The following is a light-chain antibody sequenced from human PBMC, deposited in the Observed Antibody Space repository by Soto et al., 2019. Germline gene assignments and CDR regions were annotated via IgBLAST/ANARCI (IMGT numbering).Light chain of an antibody. V-gene: IGLV1-51*01. CDR3: ASWDDRLKGYV. CDR2: DNN. CDR1: SSNIGNNY. J-gene: IGLJ1*01. Sequence: QSVLTQPPSVSAAPGQKVTISCSGSSSNIGNNYVSWYQQLPGTAPKLLIYDNNKRPSGVPDRFSGSTSGTSVSLAISGLQSEDEADYYCASWDDRLKGYVFGTGTKVTVL.